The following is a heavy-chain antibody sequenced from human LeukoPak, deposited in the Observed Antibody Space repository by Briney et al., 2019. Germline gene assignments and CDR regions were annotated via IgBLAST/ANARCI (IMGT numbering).Heavy chain of an antibody. CDR1: RGTFSSYT. V-gene: IGHV1-69*13. Sequence: ASVKVSCKASRGTFSSYTISWVRQAPGQGLEWMGGIIPIFGTANYAQKFQDRVTITADASTSTAYMELSSLRSEDTAVYYCARAYMTATRHFDSWGQGTLVTVSS. CDR2: IIPIFGTA. CDR3: ARAYMTATRHFDS. D-gene: IGHD2-21*02. J-gene: IGHJ4*02.